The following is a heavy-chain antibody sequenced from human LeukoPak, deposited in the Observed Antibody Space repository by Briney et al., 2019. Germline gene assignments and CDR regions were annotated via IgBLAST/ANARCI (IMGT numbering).Heavy chain of an antibody. V-gene: IGHV1-8*01. D-gene: IGHD3-10*01. CDR1: GYTFTSYD. Sequence: ASVKVSCKASGYTFTSYDINWVRQATGQGLEWMGWMNPNSGNTSYAQKFQGRVTMTRNTSISTAYMELSSLRSEDTAVYYCARVRGVIRYYYYYGMDVWGQGTTVTVSS. CDR3: ARVRGVIRYYYYYGMDV. J-gene: IGHJ6*02. CDR2: MNPNSGNT.